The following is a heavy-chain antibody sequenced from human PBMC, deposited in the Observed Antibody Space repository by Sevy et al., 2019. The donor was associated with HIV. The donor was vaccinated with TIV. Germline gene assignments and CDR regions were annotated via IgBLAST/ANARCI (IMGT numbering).Heavy chain of an antibody. CDR1: GGSISSSSYY. Sequence: SETLSLTCTVSGGSISSSSYYWGWIRQPPGKGLEWIGSIYYSGSTYYNPSLKSRVTISVDTSKNQFSLKLSSVTAADTAVYYCAALVVSSPGYYYYYGMDVWGQGTTVTVSS. D-gene: IGHD6-13*01. J-gene: IGHJ6*02. CDR3: AALVVSSPGYYYYYGMDV. CDR2: IYYSGST. V-gene: IGHV4-39*01.